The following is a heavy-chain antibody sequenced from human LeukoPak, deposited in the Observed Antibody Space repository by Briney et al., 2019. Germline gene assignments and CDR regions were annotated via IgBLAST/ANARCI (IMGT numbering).Heavy chain of an antibody. Sequence: GASVKVSCKASGYTFTSYGISWVRQAPGQGLEWMGWISAYNGNTNYAQKLQGRVTMTTDTSTSTAYMELSRLRSDDTAVYYCARDGGYSYGYVGSWFDPWGQGTLVTVSS. CDR2: ISAYNGNT. J-gene: IGHJ5*02. D-gene: IGHD5-18*01. V-gene: IGHV1-18*01. CDR1: GYTFTSYG. CDR3: ARDGGYSYGYVGSWFDP.